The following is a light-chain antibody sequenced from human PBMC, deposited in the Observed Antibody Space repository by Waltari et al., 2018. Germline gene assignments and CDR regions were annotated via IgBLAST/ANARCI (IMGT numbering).Light chain of an antibody. CDR2: AAS. Sequence: DIQMTQSPSSLSASVGDRVTVTCRASQGINKKLSWYQQKPGKAPTLLIYAASSLQTGVSSRFSGSGSGTDFTLTISSLQPEDVATYYCQQDYTTPSTFGQGTKVEIK. CDR3: QQDYTTPST. CDR1: QGINKK. J-gene: IGKJ1*01. V-gene: IGKV1-27*01.